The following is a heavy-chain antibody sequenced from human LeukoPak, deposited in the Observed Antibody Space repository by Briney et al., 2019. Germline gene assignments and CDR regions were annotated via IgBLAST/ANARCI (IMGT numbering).Heavy chain of an antibody. J-gene: IGHJ4*02. CDR3: ARDRGGIYYDSSGYDT. CDR2: INPSGGST. V-gene: IGHV1-46*01. CDR1: GYTFTSYY. D-gene: IGHD3-22*01. Sequence: ASVKVPCKASGYTFTSYYMHWVRQAPGQGLEWMGIINPSGGSTSYAQKFQGRVTMTRDTSTSTVYMELSSLRSEDTAVYYCARDRGGIYYDSSGYDTWGQGTLVTVSS.